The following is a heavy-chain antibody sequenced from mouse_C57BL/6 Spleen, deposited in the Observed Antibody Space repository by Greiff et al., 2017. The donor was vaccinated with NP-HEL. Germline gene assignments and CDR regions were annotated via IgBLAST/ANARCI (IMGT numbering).Heavy chain of an antibody. CDR2: INPNNGGT. Sequence: VQLQQSGPELVKPGASVKISCKASGYTFTDYYMNWVKQSHGKSLEWIGDINPNNGGTSYIQKFKGKATLTVDKSSSTAYLELRSLTSEDSAVYYCSRRLTGPSYEYFDYWGQGTTLTVSS. D-gene: IGHD4-1*01. V-gene: IGHV1-26*01. J-gene: IGHJ2*01. CDR3: SRRLTGPSYEYFDY. CDR1: GYTFTDYY.